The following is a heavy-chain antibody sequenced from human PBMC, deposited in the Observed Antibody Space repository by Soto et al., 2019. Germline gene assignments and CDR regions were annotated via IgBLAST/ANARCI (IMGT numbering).Heavy chain of an antibody. CDR1: GFTFSSYA. D-gene: IGHD3-10*01. Sequence: PVGSLRLSCAASGFTFSSYAMGWVRQAPGKGLEWVSAISGSGGSTYYADSVKGRFTISRDNSKNTLYLQMNSLRAEDTAVYYCAKCEVRGVNYYGMDVWGQGTTVTVSS. CDR2: ISGSGGST. CDR3: AKCEVRGVNYYGMDV. J-gene: IGHJ6*02. V-gene: IGHV3-23*01.